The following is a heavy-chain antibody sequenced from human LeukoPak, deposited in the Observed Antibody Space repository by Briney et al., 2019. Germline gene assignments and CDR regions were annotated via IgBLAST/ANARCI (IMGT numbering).Heavy chain of an antibody. CDR2: INPSGGST. CDR1: GYTFTSYY. V-gene: IGHV1-46*01. J-gene: IGHJ6*03. CDR3: ARAHPTFFYYYYMDV. Sequence: ASVKVSCKASGYTFTSYYMHWVRQAPGQGLEWMGIINPSGGSTSYAQKFQGRVTMTRDTSTSTVYMELSSLRSEDTAVYYCARAHPTFFYYYYMDVWGKGTTVTVSS.